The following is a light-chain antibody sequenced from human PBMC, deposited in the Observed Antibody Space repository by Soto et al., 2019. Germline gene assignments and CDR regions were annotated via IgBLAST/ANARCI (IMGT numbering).Light chain of an antibody. CDR2: DVT. CDR1: SSDVGGYNY. CDR3: SSYTGSSTWV. Sequence: QSALTQPASVSGSPGQSITISCTGTSSDVGGYNYVSWYQQHPGKAPKLMIYDVTNRPSGVSNRFSGSKSDNTASLTISGLQAEDEADYYCSSYTGSSTWVFGGGTKVTVL. V-gene: IGLV2-14*01. J-gene: IGLJ3*02.